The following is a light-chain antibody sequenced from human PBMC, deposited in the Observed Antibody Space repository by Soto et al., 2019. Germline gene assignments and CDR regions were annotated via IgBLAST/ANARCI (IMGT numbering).Light chain of an antibody. Sequence: EIVLTQSPGTLSLSPGERATLSCRASQSIAGRYLAWYQQKPGQAPRLLIYGASSRATGIPDRFSGSGSGTDFTLTIIRLELEDFAVYYCHQHESAPPTCGQGPKVAIK. CDR3: HQHESAPPT. V-gene: IGKV3-20*01. CDR1: QSIAGRY. J-gene: IGKJ1*01. CDR2: GAS.